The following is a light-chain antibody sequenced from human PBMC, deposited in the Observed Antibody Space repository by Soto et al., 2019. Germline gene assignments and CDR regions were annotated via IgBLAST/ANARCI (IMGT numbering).Light chain of an antibody. CDR1: QAINSA. J-gene: IGKJ4*01. CDR2: DAS. V-gene: IGKV1-13*02. Sequence: GDKVTISCRASQAINSALAWCQQRPGKAPMVLIYDASILESGVPSRFSGRGSGTDFTLTISSLQPEDFATYYCQQFNSYPLTFGGGTKVEIE. CDR3: QQFNSYPLT.